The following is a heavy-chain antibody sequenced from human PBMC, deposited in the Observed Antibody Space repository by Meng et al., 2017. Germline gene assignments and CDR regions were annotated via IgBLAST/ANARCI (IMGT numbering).Heavy chain of an antibody. CDR1: CGSFSGYY. Sequence: QGQIQRWGAGLLKASGTPSLSCAVYCGSFSGYYWSWIRQPPGKGPEWIGEINHSGSTNYNPSLKSRVTISVDTSKNQFSLKLSSVTAADTAVYYCARGGFRLVIMVRYHDAFDIWGQGTMVTVSS. J-gene: IGHJ3*02. CDR3: ARGGFRLVIMVRYHDAFDI. V-gene: IGHV4-34*01. CDR2: INHSGST. D-gene: IGHD3-9*01.